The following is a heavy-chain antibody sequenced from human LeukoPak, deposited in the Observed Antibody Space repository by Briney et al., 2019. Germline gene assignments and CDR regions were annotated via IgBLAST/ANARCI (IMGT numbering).Heavy chain of an antibody. Sequence: ASVKVSCKASGYTFTGYYMHWVRQAPGQGLEWMGWINPNSGGTNYAQKFQGWVTMTRDTSTSTAYMELSRLRSDDTAVYYCARERPVGTAVAGPFDYWGQGTLVTVSS. V-gene: IGHV1-2*04. CDR3: ARERPVGTAVAGPFDY. CDR1: GYTFTGYY. J-gene: IGHJ4*02. CDR2: INPNSGGT. D-gene: IGHD6-19*01.